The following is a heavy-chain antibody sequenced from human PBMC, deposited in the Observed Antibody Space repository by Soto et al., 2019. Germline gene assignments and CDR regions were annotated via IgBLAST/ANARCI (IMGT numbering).Heavy chain of an antibody. V-gene: IGHV3-13*01. CDR1: GFTLSTYD. CDR2: IGTAGDT. CDR3: ARGGYCSGGGCSLSYFWFDP. D-gene: IGHD2-15*01. J-gene: IGHJ5*02. Sequence: EVQLVESGGGLVQPGGSLRLSCAASGFTLSTYDMHWVRQATGKGLEWVSGIGTAGDTYYPGSVKGRFTISRENAKNSLYLQMNSLRIGDTAVYYCARGGYCSGGGCSLSYFWFDPWGQGTLVTVSS.